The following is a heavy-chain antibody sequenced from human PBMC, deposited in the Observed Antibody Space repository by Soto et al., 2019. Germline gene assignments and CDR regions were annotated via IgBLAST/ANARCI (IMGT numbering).Heavy chain of an antibody. J-gene: IGHJ5*02. CDR2: INPSGGST. D-gene: IGHD6-13*01. Sequence: ASVKVSCKASGYTFTSYGISWVRQAPGQGLEWMGIINPSGGSTSYAQKFQGRVTMTRDTSTSTVYMELSSLRSEDTAVYYCARFGSSRPNRMNLFDPWGQGTLVTVSS. CDR3: ARFGSSRPNRMNLFDP. CDR1: GYTFTSYG. V-gene: IGHV1-46*01.